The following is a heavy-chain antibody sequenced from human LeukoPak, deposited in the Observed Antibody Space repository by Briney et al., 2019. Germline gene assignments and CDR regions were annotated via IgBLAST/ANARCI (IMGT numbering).Heavy chain of an antibody. Sequence: GGSLRLSCAASGFTFSSYEMNWVRQAPGKVLEWVSYISSSGSTIYYADSVKGRFTISRDNAKNSLYLQMNSLRAEDTAVYYCARDLYMVRGVEDYWGQGTLVTVSS. V-gene: IGHV3-48*03. J-gene: IGHJ4*02. D-gene: IGHD3-10*01. CDR2: ISSSGSTI. CDR1: GFTFSSYE. CDR3: ARDLYMVRGVEDY.